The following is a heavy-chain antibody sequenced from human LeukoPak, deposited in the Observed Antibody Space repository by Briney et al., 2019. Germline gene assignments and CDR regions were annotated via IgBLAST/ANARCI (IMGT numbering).Heavy chain of an antibody. CDR3: ARDRRRVGSPMDV. D-gene: IGHD1-26*01. J-gene: IGHJ6*04. CDR1: GFTFSSYS. CDR2: ISSSSSTI. V-gene: IGHV3-48*01. Sequence: GGSLRLSCAASGFTFSSYSMNWVRQAPGKGLEWVSYISSSSSTIYYADSVKGRFTISRDNSKNTLYLQMNSLRAEDTAVYYCARDRRRVGSPMDVWGKGTTVTVSS.